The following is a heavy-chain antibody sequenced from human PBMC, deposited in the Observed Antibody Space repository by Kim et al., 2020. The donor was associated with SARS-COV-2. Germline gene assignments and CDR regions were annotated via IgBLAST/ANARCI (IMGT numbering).Heavy chain of an antibody. CDR3: ARDHYDSSGYYYFDY. J-gene: IGHJ4*02. Sequence: SETLSLTCTVSGGSISSYYWSWIRQPPGKGLEWIGYIYYSGSTNYNPSLKSRVTISVDTSKNQFSLKLSSVTAADTAVYYCARDHYDSSGYYYFDYWGQGTLVTVSS. CDR2: IYYSGST. D-gene: IGHD3-22*01. V-gene: IGHV4-59*01. CDR1: GGSISSYY.